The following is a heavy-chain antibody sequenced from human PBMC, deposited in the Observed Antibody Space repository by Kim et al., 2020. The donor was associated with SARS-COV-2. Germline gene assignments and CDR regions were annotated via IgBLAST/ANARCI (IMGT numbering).Heavy chain of an antibody. Sequence: GGSLRLSCAASGFTFSSYNMNWVRQAPGKGLEWVSSISSSSSYIHYADSVKGRFTISRDNAKNSLYLQMNSLRAEDMAVYYCARDSREIQLWLTVYGMDVWGQGTTVTVSS. J-gene: IGHJ6*02. CDR1: GFTFSSYN. V-gene: IGHV3-21*01. D-gene: IGHD5-18*01. CDR3: ARDSREIQLWLTVYGMDV. CDR2: ISSSSSYI.